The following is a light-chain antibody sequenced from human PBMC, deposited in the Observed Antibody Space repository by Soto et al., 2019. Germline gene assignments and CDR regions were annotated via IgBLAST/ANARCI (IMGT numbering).Light chain of an antibody. Sequence: DLQMTQSPSSLSASVGDRVTITCRASQSISSYLNWYQQKPGKAPKLLIYAASSLLGGVPSRFSGSESGTDFTLTISSLQPEDFATYYCQQSYSTPRTFGQGTKLEIK. CDR1: QSISSY. J-gene: IGKJ2*01. V-gene: IGKV1-39*01. CDR2: AAS. CDR3: QQSYSTPRT.